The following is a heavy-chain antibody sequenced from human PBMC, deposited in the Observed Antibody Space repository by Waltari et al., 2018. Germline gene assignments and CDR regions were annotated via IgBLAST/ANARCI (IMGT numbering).Heavy chain of an antibody. CDR2: INHSGST. J-gene: IGHJ3*02. Sequence: QVQLQQWGAGLLKPSETLSLTCAVYGGSFSGYYWSWIRQPPGKGLEWIGEINHSGSTNYNPSIKSRVTISVDTSKNQCSLKLSSVTAADTAVYYCAFRSGYYWDDAFDIWGQGTMVTVSS. CDR1: GGSFSGYY. V-gene: IGHV4-34*01. D-gene: IGHD3-22*01. CDR3: AFRSGYYWDDAFDI.